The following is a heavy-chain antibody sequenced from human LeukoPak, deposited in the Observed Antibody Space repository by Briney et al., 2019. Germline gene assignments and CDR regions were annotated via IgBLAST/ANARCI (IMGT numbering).Heavy chain of an antibody. J-gene: IGHJ4*02. CDR2: ISGSGGST. Sequence: PGGSLRLSCAASGFTFSSYGMSWVRQAPGKGLEWVSAISGSGGSTYYADSVKGRFTISRDNSKNTLYLQMNSLRAEDTAVYYCAKDLINTVVRGGKGYFDYWGQGTLVTVSS. V-gene: IGHV3-23*01. D-gene: IGHD3-10*01. CDR1: GFTFSSYG. CDR3: AKDLINTVVRGGKGYFDY.